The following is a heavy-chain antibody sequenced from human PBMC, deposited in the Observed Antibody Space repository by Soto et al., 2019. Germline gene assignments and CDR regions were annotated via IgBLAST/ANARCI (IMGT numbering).Heavy chain of an antibody. CDR1: GFTFSSYA. J-gene: IGHJ3*02. CDR3: AKGPGSAKHAFDI. CDR2: ISGSGGST. Sequence: EVQLLESGGGLVQPGGSLRLSCAASGFTFSSYAMSWVRQAPGKGLEWVSAISGSGGSTYYADSVKGRFTISRDNSKNMLYLQMNSLRAEDTAVYYCAKGPGSAKHAFDIWGQGTMVTVSS. V-gene: IGHV3-23*01.